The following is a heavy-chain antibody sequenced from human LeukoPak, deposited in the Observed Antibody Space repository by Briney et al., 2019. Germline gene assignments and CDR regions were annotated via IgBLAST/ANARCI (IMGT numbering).Heavy chain of an antibody. CDR1: GFTFTSSA. D-gene: IGHD3-10*01. V-gene: IGHV1-58*02. J-gene: IGHJ4*02. Sequence: GASVKVSCKASGFTFTSSAMQWVRQARGQRLEWIGWIVVGSGNTNYAQKFQERVTITRDMSTSTAYMELSSLRSEDTAVYYCARDLKLWFGELLKVALDYWGQGTLVTVSS. CDR3: ARDLKLWFGELLKVALDY. CDR2: IVVGSGNT.